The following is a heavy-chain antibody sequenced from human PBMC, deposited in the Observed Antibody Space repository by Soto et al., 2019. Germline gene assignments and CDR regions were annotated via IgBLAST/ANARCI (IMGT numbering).Heavy chain of an antibody. V-gene: IGHV1-69*13. D-gene: IGHD1-26*01. CDR2: IIPIFGTA. Sequence: SVKVSCKASGGTFSSYAIGWVRQAPGQGLEWMGGIIPIFGTANYAQKFQGRVTITADESTSTAYMELSSLRSEDTAVYYCASLLMQRSGSYRPIDYWGQGTLVTVSS. CDR1: GGTFSSYA. J-gene: IGHJ4*02. CDR3: ASLLMQRSGSYRPIDY.